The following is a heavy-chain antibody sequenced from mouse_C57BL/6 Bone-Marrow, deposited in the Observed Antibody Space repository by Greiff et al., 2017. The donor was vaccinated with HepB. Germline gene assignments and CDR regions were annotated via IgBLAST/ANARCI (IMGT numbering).Heavy chain of an antibody. J-gene: IGHJ3*01. Sequence: DVKLVESGGGLVKPGGSLKLSCAASGFTFSSYAMSWVRQTPEKRLEWVATISDGGSYTYYPDNVKGRFPISGDNAKNNRYLQMSHLKSEDTAMYDCAREFPYYCGSSAGFAYWGEGTRVTVSA. D-gene: IGHD1-1*01. V-gene: IGHV5-4*01. CDR2: ISDGGSYT. CDR1: GFTFSSYA. CDR3: AREFPYYCGSSAGFAY.